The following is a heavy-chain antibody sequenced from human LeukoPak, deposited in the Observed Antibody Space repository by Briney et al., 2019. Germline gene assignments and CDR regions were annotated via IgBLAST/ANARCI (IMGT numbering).Heavy chain of an antibody. D-gene: IGHD2-15*01. CDR2: MNPNSGNT. V-gene: IGHV1-8*01. J-gene: IGHJ5*02. CDR1: GYTFTSYD. CDR3: ARGVVVVAATHVFDP. Sequence: GASVKVSCKASGYTFTSYDVNLVRQATGQGLEWMGWMNPNSGNTGYAQKFQGRVTMTRNTYISTAYMELSSLRSEDTAVYYCARGVVVVAATHVFDPWGQGTLVTVSS.